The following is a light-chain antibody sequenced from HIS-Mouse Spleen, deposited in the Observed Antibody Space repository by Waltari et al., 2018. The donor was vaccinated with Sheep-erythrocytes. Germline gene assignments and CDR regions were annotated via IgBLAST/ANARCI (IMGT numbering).Light chain of an antibody. V-gene: IGLV3-25*03. Sequence: SYELTQPPSASVSPGQTASITCSGDELTKPSAYWYQQKPAQAPVLVIYKDSERPSGIPERFSGSSSGTTVTLTISGVQAEDEADYYCQSADSSGTYPRVFGGGTKLTVL. CDR2: KDS. J-gene: IGLJ2*01. CDR1: ELTKPS. CDR3: QSADSSGTYPRV.